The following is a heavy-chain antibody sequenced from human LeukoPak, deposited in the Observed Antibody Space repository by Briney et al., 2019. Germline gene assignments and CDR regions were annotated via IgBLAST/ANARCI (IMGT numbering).Heavy chain of an antibody. Sequence: GGSLRLSCAASGFTFSGYAMSWVRQAPGKGLEWVSAISGSGDSTYYADSDSVKGRFSISRDNTKNTLYLQMNSLRADDTAVYYCAKASGSRPLWGQGTLVTVSS. V-gene: IGHV3-23*01. CDR1: GFTFSGYA. CDR2: ISGSGDST. CDR3: AKASGSRPL. J-gene: IGHJ4*02. D-gene: IGHD1-26*01.